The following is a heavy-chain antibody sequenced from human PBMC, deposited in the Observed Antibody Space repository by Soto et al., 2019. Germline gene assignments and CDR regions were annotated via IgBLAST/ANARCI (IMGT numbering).Heavy chain of an antibody. CDR3: ARQYYDILTGYYNDY. V-gene: IGHV4-34*01. Sequence: SETLSLTCAVYGGSFSGYYWSWIRQPPGKGLEWIGEINHSGSTNYNPSLKSRVTISVDRSKNQFSLKLSSVTAADTAVYYCARQYYDILTGYYNDYWGQGTLVTVSS. D-gene: IGHD3-9*01. CDR1: GGSFSGYY. CDR2: INHSGST. J-gene: IGHJ4*02.